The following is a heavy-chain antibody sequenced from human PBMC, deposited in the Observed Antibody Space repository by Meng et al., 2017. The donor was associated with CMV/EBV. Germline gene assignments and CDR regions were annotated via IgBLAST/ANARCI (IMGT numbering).Heavy chain of an antibody. V-gene: IGHV3-20*04. J-gene: IGHJ4*02. D-gene: IGHD2-2*01. Sequence: GGSLRPSCAASGSTFDDYGMSWVRQAPGKGLEWVPCINWNGGSTGYADSVKGRFTISRDNAKNAMYLQMNRLRAEDTALYYCARTACSSTSCPKYYFDYWGQGTLVTVSS. CDR2: INWNGGST. CDR3: ARTACSSTSCPKYYFDY. CDR1: GSTFDDYG.